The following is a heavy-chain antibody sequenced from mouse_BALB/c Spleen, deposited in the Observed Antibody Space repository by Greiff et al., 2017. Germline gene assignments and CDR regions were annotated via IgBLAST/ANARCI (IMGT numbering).Heavy chain of an antibody. J-gene: IGHJ4*01. CDR3: AIDAEDYGSSGGGAMDF. D-gene: IGHD1-1*01. CDR2: SRNKANDYTT. Sequence: EVKLMESGAGLVQPGGSLRLSCASSGFTFRAFYMEWVRQPPGKRLEWIAASRNKANDYTTEYSASVKAPFSVYRDTAQSILDLQINTLRAEDTAIYCCAIDAEDYGSSGGGAMDFWGQGTSVTGSS. CDR1: GFTFRAFY. V-gene: IGHV7-1*02.